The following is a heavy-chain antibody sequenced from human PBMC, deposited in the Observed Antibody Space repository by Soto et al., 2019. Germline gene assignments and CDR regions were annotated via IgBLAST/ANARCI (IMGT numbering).Heavy chain of an antibody. V-gene: IGHV3-74*01. CDR1: GFTFSSYW. Sequence: EVQLVESGGGLVQPGGSLRLSCAASGFTFSSYWMHWVRQAPGKGLVWVSRINSDGSSTSYADSVKGRFTISRDNAKNTLYLQMNSLRAEDTAVYYCARGHYDILTGYSAESFQHWGQGTLVTVSS. J-gene: IGHJ1*01. D-gene: IGHD3-9*01. CDR2: INSDGSST. CDR3: ARGHYDILTGYSAESFQH.